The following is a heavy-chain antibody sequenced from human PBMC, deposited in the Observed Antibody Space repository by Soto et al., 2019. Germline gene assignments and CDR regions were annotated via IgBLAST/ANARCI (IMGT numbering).Heavy chain of an antibody. CDR3: VRDLAAADH. Sequence: QVQLVQSGAEVKKPGASVKVSCRASGYTFTHYYIHWVRQAPGQGLEWLGIINPTGGSTNYAHEFQGRVTLTMDTSTSTVYMELSGLRSEDTAVFYCVRDLAAADHWGQGTLVTVSS. J-gene: IGHJ4*02. CDR2: INPTGGST. V-gene: IGHV1-46*01. D-gene: IGHD6-13*01. CDR1: GYTFTHYY.